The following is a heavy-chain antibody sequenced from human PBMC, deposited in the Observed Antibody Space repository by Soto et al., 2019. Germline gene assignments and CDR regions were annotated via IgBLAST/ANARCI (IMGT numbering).Heavy chain of an antibody. CDR3: ARGSTYYYDSSGYSGVRRAFYI. CDR2: IIPIFGTA. J-gene: IGHJ3*02. V-gene: IGHV1-69*13. CDR1: GGTFSSYA. D-gene: IGHD3-22*01. Sequence: SVKVSCKASGGTFSSYAISWVRQAPGQGLEWMGGIIPIFGTANYAQKFQGRVTITADESTSTAYMELSSLRSEDTAVYYCARGSTYYYDSSGYSGVRRAFYIWGQGTMVTVSS.